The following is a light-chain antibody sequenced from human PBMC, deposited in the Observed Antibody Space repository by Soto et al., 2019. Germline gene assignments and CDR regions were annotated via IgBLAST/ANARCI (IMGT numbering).Light chain of an antibody. CDR2: RNN. V-gene: IGLV1-44*01. Sequence: QSVLTQPPSASGTPGQRVTISCSGSSSNIGSNTVNWYQQLPGTAPKLLIDRNNQRPSGVPDRFSGSKSGTSASLAISGLQSEYEADYYCAAWDDSLNGVVFGGGTKLTVL. CDR1: SSNIGSNT. CDR3: AAWDDSLNGVV. J-gene: IGLJ2*01.